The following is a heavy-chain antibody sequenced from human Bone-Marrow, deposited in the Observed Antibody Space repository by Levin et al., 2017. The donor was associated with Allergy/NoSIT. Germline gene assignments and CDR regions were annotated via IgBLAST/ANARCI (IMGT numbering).Heavy chain of an antibody. CDR2: IYFSGST. J-gene: IGHJ4*02. CDR3: ARGSMARTKEFDY. Sequence: PSETLSLTCTVSGGSISSGDYYWSWIRQPPGKGLEWIGYIYFSGSTSYNPSLKSRLTMSIDTSKNQFSLKLSSVTAADTAVYYCARGSMARTKEFDYWGQGTLVTVSS. V-gene: IGHV4-30-4*01. D-gene: IGHD1-1*01. CDR1: GGSISSGDYY.